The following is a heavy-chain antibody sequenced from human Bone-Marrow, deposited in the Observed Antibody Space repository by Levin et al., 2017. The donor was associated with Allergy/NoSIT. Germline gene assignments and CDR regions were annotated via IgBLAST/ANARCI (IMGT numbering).Heavy chain of an antibody. CDR3: ARLDTTDADEY. CDR1: GFTFSVSA. CDR2: IRTKANNYAT. Sequence: TGGSLRLSCAASGFTFSVSAMHWVRQASGKGLEWVGRIRTKANNYATAYAASVEGRFTISRDDSKNMTFLEMNSLKTDDSAVYYCARLDTTDADEYWGQGTLVTVSS. D-gene: IGHD2/OR15-2a*01. V-gene: IGHV3-73*01. J-gene: IGHJ1*01.